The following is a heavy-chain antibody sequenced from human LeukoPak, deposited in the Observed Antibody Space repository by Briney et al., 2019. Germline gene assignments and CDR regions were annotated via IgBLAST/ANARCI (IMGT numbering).Heavy chain of an antibody. D-gene: IGHD3-22*01. Sequence: GGSLRLSYSASGFTFSSYTMNWVRQAPGKGLEWVSSISGRSTYIFYADSVKGRFTISRDNAKNSLSLQTNSLRAEDTAVYYCARGLGTTVTNEYYYDSSGYYDGGLDYWGQGTLVTVSS. J-gene: IGHJ4*02. V-gene: IGHV3-21*01. CDR1: GFTFSSYT. CDR2: ISGRSTYI. CDR3: ARGLGTTVTNEYYYDSSGYYDGGLDY.